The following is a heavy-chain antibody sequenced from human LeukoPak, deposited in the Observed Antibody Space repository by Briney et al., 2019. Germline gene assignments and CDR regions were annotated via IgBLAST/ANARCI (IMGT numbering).Heavy chain of an antibody. D-gene: IGHD6-13*01. V-gene: IGHV5-51*01. CDR2: VYPGDSDT. CDR1: GYSFSNSW. Sequence: GASLKISCKGSGYSFSNSWIGWVRQMPGKGVEWMGIVYPGDSDTRYSPSFQGQVTFSADKSISTAYLQWSSLKAADTAMYYCARQLGAAAGRVFYDFWGQGTLVSVSS. J-gene: IGHJ4*02. CDR3: ARQLGAAAGRVFYDF.